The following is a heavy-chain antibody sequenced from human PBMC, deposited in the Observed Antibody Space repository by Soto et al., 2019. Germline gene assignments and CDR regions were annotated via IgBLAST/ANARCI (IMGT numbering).Heavy chain of an antibody. CDR2: ISAYNGNT. CDR3: ARVDTIVRGVRIDP. D-gene: IGHD3-10*01. CDR1: GYPFTNDG. J-gene: IGHJ5*02. Sequence: SEEVSCRASGYPFTNDGISWARETPAQGLEWMGWISAYNGNTNYAQKLQGRVTMTTDTSTSTAYMELRSLRSDDTDVYYCARVDTIVRGVRIDPWGQGTLVTVSS. V-gene: IGHV1-18*01.